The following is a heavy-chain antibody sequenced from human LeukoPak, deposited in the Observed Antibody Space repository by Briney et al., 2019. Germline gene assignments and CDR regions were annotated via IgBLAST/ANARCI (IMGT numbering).Heavy chain of an antibody. CDR1: GDFISNYY. CDR2: ISTSGNT. D-gene: IGHD3-3*01. J-gene: IGHJ4*02. Sequence: SETLSLTCSVSGDFISNYYWSWIRQPAGKGREWIGRISTSGNTNYNPSLKSRVTMSVDTSKNQFFLNLNSVTAADTAVSYCARDSRYYDFWSGYLDYWGQGTLVTVSS. CDR3: ARDSRYYDFWSGYLDY. V-gene: IGHV4-4*07.